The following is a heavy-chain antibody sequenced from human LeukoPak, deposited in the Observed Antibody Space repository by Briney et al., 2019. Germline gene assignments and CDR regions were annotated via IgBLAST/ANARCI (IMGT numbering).Heavy chain of an antibody. CDR1: GFTFSSYG. CDR3: VKGAHYDILTGYRLLKVDP. D-gene: IGHD3-9*01. V-gene: IGHV3-23*01. Sequence: PGGSLRLSCAASGFTFSSYGMSWVRQASGKGLEWVSAISGSGGSTYYADSAKGRFTISRDNSKNTLYLQMDSLRAEDTAVYYCVKGAHYDILTGYRLLKVDPWGQGTLVTVSS. CDR2: ISGSGGST. J-gene: IGHJ5*02.